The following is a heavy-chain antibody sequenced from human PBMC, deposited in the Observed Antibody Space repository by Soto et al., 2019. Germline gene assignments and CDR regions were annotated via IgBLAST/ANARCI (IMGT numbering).Heavy chain of an antibody. J-gene: IGHJ6*03. D-gene: IGHD2-2*01. V-gene: IGHV3-21*01. CDR2: ISSSSSYI. Sequence: EVQLVESGGGLVKPGGSLRLSCAASGFTFSSYSMNWVRQAPGKGLEWVSSISSSSSYIYYADSVKGRFTISRDNAKNSLYLQMNSLRAEDTAVYYCASLKYVVPDANYMDVWGKGNTVTVSS. CDR1: GFTFSSYS. CDR3: ASLKYVVPDANYMDV.